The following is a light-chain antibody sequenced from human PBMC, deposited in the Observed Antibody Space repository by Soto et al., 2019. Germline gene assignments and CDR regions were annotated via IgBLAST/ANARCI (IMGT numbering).Light chain of an antibody. V-gene: IGLV1-40*01. J-gene: IGLJ3*02. CDR3: QSYDSSLGGPV. Sequence: QSVLTQPPSVSGAPGQRVTISCTGNSSNIGAGYDVHWYQQLPGTAPKLLIYSNNIRPSGVPDRFSGSRSRTSASLAITGLQPEDEADYFCQSYDSSLGGPVFGGGTKLTVL. CDR1: SSNIGAGYD. CDR2: SNN.